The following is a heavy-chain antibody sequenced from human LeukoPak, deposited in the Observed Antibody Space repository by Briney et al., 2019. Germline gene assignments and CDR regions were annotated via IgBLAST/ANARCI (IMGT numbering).Heavy chain of an antibody. CDR1: GSTFSSYA. CDR2: ISGSGGST. D-gene: IGHD6-19*01. Sequence: GGSLRLSCAASGSTFSSYAMSWVRQAPGKGLEWVSAISGSGGSTYYADSVKGRFTISRDNSKNTLYLQMNSLRAEDTAVYYCAKDSLQWLDNPPLAFDIWGQGTMVTVSS. V-gene: IGHV3-23*01. J-gene: IGHJ3*02. CDR3: AKDSLQWLDNPPLAFDI.